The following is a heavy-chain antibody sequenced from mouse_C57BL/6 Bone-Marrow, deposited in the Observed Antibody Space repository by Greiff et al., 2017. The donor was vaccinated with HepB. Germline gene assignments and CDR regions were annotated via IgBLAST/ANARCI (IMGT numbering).Heavy chain of an antibody. J-gene: IGHJ3*01. D-gene: IGHD1-1*01. V-gene: IGHV5-4*01. CDR1: GFTFSSYA. CDR3: ARDCYYGSSWFAY. CDR2: ISDGGSYT. Sequence: EVHLVESGGGLVKPGGSLKLSCAASGFTFSSYAMSWVRQTPEKRLEWVATISDGGSYTYYPDNVKGRFTISRDNAKNNLYLQMSHLKSEDTAMYYCARDCYYGSSWFAYWGQGTLVTVSA.